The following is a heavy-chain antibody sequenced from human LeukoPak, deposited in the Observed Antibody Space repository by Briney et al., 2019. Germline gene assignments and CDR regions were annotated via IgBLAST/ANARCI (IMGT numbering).Heavy chain of an antibody. CDR1: GYTFPSYG. CDR3: ARDVVDIVATMMDY. V-gene: IGHV1-18*01. D-gene: IGHD5-12*01. CDR2: ISAYNGNT. J-gene: IGHJ4*02. Sequence: GASVKVSCKASGYTFPSYGIGWLRQAPGQGLEWMGWISAYNGNTNYAQKLQGRVTMTTDTSTSTAYMELRSLRSDDTAVYYCARDVVDIVATMMDYWGQGTLVTVSS.